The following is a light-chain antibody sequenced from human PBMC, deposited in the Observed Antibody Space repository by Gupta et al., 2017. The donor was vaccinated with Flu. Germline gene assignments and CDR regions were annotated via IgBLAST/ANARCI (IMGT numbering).Light chain of an antibody. CDR3: QQYGSSPQT. CDR2: GAS. CDR1: QSVSSDY. Sequence: ENVLTQSPGTLSLSPGERATLSCRASQSVSSDYLAWYQQKPGQAPRLLIYGASSRATGIPDSFSGSLSGTDFTLTISRLEPEDFAVYYCQQYGSSPQTFGQGTKVEIE. J-gene: IGKJ1*01. V-gene: IGKV3-20*01.